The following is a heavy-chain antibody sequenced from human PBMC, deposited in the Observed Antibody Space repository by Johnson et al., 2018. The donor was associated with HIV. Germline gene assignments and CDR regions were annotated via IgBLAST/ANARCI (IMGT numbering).Heavy chain of an antibody. V-gene: IGHV3-15*01. Sequence: VQLVESGGGVVQPGRSLRLSCAASGFTFSNAWMSWVRQAPGKGLEWVGRIKSKSDGGTTDYAAPVKGRFSISRDESQNTVYLEMNSLKTEDTAVYYCTTDSEGHVFDIWGQGTMVTVSS. J-gene: IGHJ3*02. CDR2: IKSKSDGGTT. CDR3: TTDSEGHVFDI. CDR1: GFTFSNAW.